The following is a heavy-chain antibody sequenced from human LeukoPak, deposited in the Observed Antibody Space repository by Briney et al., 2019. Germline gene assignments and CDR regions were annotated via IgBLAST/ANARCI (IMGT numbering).Heavy chain of an antibody. CDR2: IYSGGST. V-gene: IGHV3-53*01. J-gene: IGHJ4*02. D-gene: IGHD3-10*01. CDR3: ASLATRFGDDY. Sequence: PGGSLRLSCAASGFTVSSNYMSWVRQAPGEGLEWVSVIYSGGSTYYADSVKGRFTISRDNSKNTLYLQMNSLRAEDTAVYYCASLATRFGDDYWGQGTLVTVSS. CDR1: GFTVSSNY.